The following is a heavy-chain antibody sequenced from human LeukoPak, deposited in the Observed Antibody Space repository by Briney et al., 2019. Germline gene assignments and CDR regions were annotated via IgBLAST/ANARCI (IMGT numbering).Heavy chain of an antibody. CDR3: AHRRDDFWSGKTFDY. J-gene: IGHJ4*02. V-gene: IGHV2-5*02. CDR2: IYWDDDK. Sequence: SGPTLVNPTQTLTLTCTFSGFSLSTSGVGEGWIRQPPGKALEWLALIYWDDDKRYSPSLKSRLTITKDTSKNQVVLTMTNMDPVDTATYYCAHRRDDFWSGKTFDYWGQGTLVTVSS. D-gene: IGHD3-3*01. CDR1: GFSLSTSGVG.